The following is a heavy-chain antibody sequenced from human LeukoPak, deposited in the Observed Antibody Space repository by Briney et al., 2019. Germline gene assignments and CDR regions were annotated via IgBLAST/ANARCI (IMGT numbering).Heavy chain of an antibody. J-gene: IGHJ4*02. CDR1: GGSLSGYD. CDR3: ASQGSACSYYYYTFPY. D-gene: IGHD1-26*01. Sequence: NSSETLSLTCAVYGGSLSGYDWSWIRQPPGKGLEWIGEINHSGNTNYNPSLKSRVTMSVDTSKDHFYLKLSSVTAADTAVYYCASQGSACSYYYYTFPYWGQGTLVTVSS. CDR2: INHSGNT. V-gene: IGHV4-34*01.